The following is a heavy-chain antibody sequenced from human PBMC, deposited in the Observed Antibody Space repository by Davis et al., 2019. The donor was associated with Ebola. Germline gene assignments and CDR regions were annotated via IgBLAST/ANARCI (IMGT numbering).Heavy chain of an antibody. J-gene: IGHJ6*02. CDR3: AKGFGVVIRYYYYDMDV. V-gene: IGHV3-23*01. CDR1: GFTFSSYA. Sequence: PGGSLRLSCAASGFTFSSYAMSWVRQAPGKGLEWVSAISGSGGSTYYADSVKGRFTISRDNSKNTLYLQMNSLRAEDTAVYYCAKGFGVVIRYYYYDMDVWGQGTTVTVSS. CDR2: ISGSGGST. D-gene: IGHD3-3*01.